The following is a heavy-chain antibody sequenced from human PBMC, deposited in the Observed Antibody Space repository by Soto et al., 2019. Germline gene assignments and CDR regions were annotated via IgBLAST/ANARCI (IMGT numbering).Heavy chain of an antibody. CDR1: GYTFTSYG. CDR2: ISAYNGNT. D-gene: IGHD2-2*01. V-gene: IGHV1-18*01. CDR3: ARDGGDCSSTSCFGYGGYYYYYMDV. J-gene: IGHJ6*03. Sequence: QVPLVQSGAEVKKPGASVKVSCKASGYTFTSYGISWVRQAPGQGLEWMGWISAYNGNTNYAQKLQGRVTMTTDTSTSTAYMELRSLSSDDAAVYYCARDGGDCSSTSCFGYGGYYYYYMDVWGKGTTVTVSS.